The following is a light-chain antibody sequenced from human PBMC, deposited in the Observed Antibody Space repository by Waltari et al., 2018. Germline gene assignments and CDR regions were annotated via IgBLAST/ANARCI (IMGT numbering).Light chain of an antibody. Sequence: QSALTQPASVSGSPGQSVTIFCTGTSNDAGGYNSLSWYQEHPGQAPRVIIYDVSDRPSGVSDRFSGSKSGNTASLTISGLQAEDEADYYCSSQSSNNVVLFGGGTKLTVL. CDR3: SSQSSNNVVL. CDR1: SNDAGGYNS. V-gene: IGLV2-14*01. J-gene: IGLJ2*01. CDR2: DVS.